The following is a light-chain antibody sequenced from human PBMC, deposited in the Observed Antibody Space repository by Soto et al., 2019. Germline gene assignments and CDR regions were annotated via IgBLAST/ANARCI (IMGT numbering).Light chain of an antibody. CDR1: SSNIGSNT. Sequence: QSVLTQPPSASGTPGQRVTISCSGSSSNIGSNTVNWYRQLPGTAPKLLIYSNNQRPSGVPDRFSGSKSGTSASLAISELQSEDEADYYCAAWDDSLNGFYVFGTGTKVTVL. CDR2: SNN. J-gene: IGLJ1*01. CDR3: AAWDDSLNGFYV. V-gene: IGLV1-44*01.